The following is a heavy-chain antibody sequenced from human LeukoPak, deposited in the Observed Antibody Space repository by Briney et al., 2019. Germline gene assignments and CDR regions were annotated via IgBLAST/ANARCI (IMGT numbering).Heavy chain of an antibody. CDR1: GFTFSTYT. V-gene: IGHV3-21*06. CDR2: IASDTTYM. D-gene: IGHD3-22*01. CDR3: ARDYYDSSASATFDY. Sequence: GGSLTLSCEASGFTFSTYTVNWGRQDPREGLEWVSSIASDTTYMKYADSVKGRFSVSRDNAKNSVFLEMKSLRADDAAVYFCARDYYDSSASATFDYWGRGTLVTVSS. J-gene: IGHJ4*02.